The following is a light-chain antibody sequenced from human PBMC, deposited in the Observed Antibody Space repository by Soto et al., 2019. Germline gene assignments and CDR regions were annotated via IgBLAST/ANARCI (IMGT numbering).Light chain of an antibody. CDR3: QQYGSSPPRFT. CDR2: GAS. CDR1: QSVSSSY. V-gene: IGKV3-20*01. J-gene: IGKJ3*01. Sequence: IVLTQSPGTLSLSPGERATLSCRASQSVSSSYLAWYQQKPGQAPRLLIYGASSRATGIPDRFSGSGSGTDFTLTISRLEPDDFAVYYCQQYGSSPPRFTFGPGTKVDIK.